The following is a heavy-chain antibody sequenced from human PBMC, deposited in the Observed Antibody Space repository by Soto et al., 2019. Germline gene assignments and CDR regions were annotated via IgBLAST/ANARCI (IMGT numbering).Heavy chain of an antibody. Sequence: EVQLVESGGGLVQPGGSLRLSCAASGFTLSSHWMHWVHQAPGKGLVWVSRINSDGSSTSYGDSVKGRFTISRDNAKNTLYLQMNSLRAEDTAVYYCATQGYCSGGTCFSYYYGMDVWGQGTTVTVSS. D-gene: IGHD2-15*01. CDR3: ATQGYCSGGTCFSYYYGMDV. CDR2: INSDGSST. V-gene: IGHV3-74*01. CDR1: GFTLSSHW. J-gene: IGHJ6*02.